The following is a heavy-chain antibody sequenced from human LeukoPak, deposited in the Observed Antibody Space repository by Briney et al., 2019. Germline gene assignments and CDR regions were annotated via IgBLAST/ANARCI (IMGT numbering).Heavy chain of an antibody. V-gene: IGHV1-18*01. J-gene: IGHJ4*02. CDR1: GYTFTSYG. D-gene: IGHD1-26*01. Sequence: VASVKVSCKASGYTFTSYGISLVRQAPGQGLEWMGWISAYNGNTNYAQKLQGRVTMTTDTSTSTAYMELRSLRSDDTAVYYCARDELYTPVDYWGQGTLVTVSS. CDR2: ISAYNGNT. CDR3: ARDELYTPVDY.